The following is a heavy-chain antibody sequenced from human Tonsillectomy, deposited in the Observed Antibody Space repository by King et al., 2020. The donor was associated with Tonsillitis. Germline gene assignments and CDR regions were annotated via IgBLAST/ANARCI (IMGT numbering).Heavy chain of an antibody. CDR2: INTSTGNP. CDR1: GYTFNSSA. D-gene: IGHD5-24*01. CDR3: ARTDRDGHTFRWLDP. Sequence: VQLVESGSELKKPGASVKVSCKVSGYTFNSSAINWVRQAPGQGLEWMGWINTSTGNPTYAQGFTGRFVFSLDTSVSTTYLQIFSLEAEDTAVYYCARTDRDGHTFRWLDPWGQGTLVTVSS. V-gene: IGHV7-4-1*01. J-gene: IGHJ5*01.